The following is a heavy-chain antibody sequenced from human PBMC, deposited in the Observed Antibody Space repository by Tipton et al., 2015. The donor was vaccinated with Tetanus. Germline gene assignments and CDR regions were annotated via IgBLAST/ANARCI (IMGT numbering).Heavy chain of an antibody. J-gene: IGHJ4*02. CDR3: ARHDLRLGELSLLSPFDY. CDR2: IHYSGRT. CDR1: GGSINSYY. D-gene: IGHD3-16*02. V-gene: IGHV4-59*08. Sequence: LSLTCTVSGGSINSYYWSWVRQPPGKGLEWIAYIHYSGRTNYNPSLKSRVTISLATSENQFSLTLSSVTAADTAVYYCARHDLRLGELSLLSPFDYWGQGTLVTVSS.